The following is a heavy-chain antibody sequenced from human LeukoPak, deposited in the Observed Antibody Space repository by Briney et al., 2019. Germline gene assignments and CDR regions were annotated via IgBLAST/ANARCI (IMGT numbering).Heavy chain of an antibody. Sequence: GGSLRLSCAASGFTFSSYAKSWVRQAPGKGLEWVSGISGSGGSTYYADSVKGRFTISRDNSKNTEYLQMSSLRAEDTAVYYCAKDIVVVPAPVGYFDLWGRGTLVTVSS. CDR1: GFTFSSYA. V-gene: IGHV3-23*01. J-gene: IGHJ2*01. CDR2: ISGSGGST. D-gene: IGHD2-2*01. CDR3: AKDIVVVPAPVGYFDL.